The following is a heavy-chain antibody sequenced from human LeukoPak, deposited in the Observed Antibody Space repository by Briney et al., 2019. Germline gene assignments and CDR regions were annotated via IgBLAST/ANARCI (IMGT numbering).Heavy chain of an antibody. CDR3: ARGRVLGSSSPFDY. V-gene: IGHV4-34*01. D-gene: IGHD6-6*01. Sequence: TSETLSRTCAVYVGSVSGYYWSWIRQPPGKGLEWIGEINHSGSTNYNPSLKSRVTISVDTSKNQFSLKLSSVTAADTAVYYCARGRVLGSSSPFDYWGQGTLVTVSS. CDR1: VGSVSGYY. CDR2: INHSGST. J-gene: IGHJ4*02.